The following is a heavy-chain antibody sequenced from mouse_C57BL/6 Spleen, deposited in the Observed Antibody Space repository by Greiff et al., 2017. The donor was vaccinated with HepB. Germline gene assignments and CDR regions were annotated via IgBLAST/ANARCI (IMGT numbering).Heavy chain of an antibody. J-gene: IGHJ4*01. D-gene: IGHD4-1*01. CDR2: ISYSGST. Sequence: EVKLQESGPGMVKPSQSLSLTCTVTGYSITSGYDWHWIRHFPGNKLEWMGYISYSGSTNYNPSLKSRISITHDTSKNHFFLKLNSVTTEDTATYYCARSELGRGGYYAMDYWGQGTSVTVSS. V-gene: IGHV3-1*01. CDR1: GYSITSGYD. CDR3: ARSELGRGGYYAMDY.